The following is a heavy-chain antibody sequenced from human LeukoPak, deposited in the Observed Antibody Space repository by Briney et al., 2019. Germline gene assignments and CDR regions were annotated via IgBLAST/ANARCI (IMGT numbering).Heavy chain of an antibody. CDR3: AREGRITGTTWRDAFDI. CDR2: INVPNGHI. Sequence: ASVKVSCKASGYTFTSYGITWVRQAPGQGLEWMGWINVPNGHINYAPKLQGRVTMTTDTSTSTAYMELRSLRSDDTAVYYCAREGRITGTTWRDAFDIWGRGTMVTVSS. V-gene: IGHV1-18*01. CDR1: GYTFTSYG. J-gene: IGHJ3*02. D-gene: IGHD1-7*01.